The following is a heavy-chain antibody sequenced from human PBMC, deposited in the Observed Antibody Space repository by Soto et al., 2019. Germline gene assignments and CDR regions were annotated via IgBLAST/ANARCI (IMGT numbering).Heavy chain of an antibody. D-gene: IGHD3-16*01. CDR1: GGSISSYY. V-gene: IGHV4-4*07. J-gene: IGHJ6*02. CDR3: ARERRFGGVSADYYYYGMDV. Sequence: PSETLSLTCTVSGGSISSYYWSWIRQPAGKGLEWIGRIYTSGSTNYNPSLKSRVTMSVDTSKNQFSLKLSSVTAADTTVYYCARERRFGGVSADYYYYGMDVLGQGTTVTVSS. CDR2: IYTSGST.